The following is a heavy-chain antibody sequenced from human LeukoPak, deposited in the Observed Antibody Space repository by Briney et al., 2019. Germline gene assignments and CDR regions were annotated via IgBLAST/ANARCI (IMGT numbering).Heavy chain of an antibody. CDR1: GGSISGFV. D-gene: IGHD6-19*01. Sequence: PSETLSLTCTVSGGSISGFVWSWIRQPPGEGLDYIGFIYDTGTPTNYNPLLKSRVTLSVDTSKNQFSLNLKSVTAADTAVYYCARLPQGEQWLAYYFDYWGQGALVTVSS. V-gene: IGHV4-59*08. J-gene: IGHJ4*02. CDR3: ARLPQGEQWLAYYFDY. CDR2: IYDTGTPT.